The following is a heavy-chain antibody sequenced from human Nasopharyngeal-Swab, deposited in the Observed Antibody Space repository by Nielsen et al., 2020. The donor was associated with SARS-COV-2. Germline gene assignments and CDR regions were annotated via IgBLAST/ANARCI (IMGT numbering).Heavy chain of an antibody. D-gene: IGHD6-13*01. CDR3: ARLSGSSWDFDL. V-gene: IGHV3-7*01. CDR1: GFTLSSFW. Sequence: GGSLRLSCAASGFTLSSFWMTWVRQAPGKGLEWVANIKQDGSEKYYVDSVKGRFTISRDNAKNSLYLQTNSLRAEDTAVYYCARLSGSSWDFDLWGRGTLVTVSS. CDR2: IKQDGSEK. J-gene: IGHJ2*01.